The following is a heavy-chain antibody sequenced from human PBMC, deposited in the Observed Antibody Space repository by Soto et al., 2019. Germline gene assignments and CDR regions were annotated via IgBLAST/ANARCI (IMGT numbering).Heavy chain of an antibody. CDR1: GDTFTDYY. J-gene: IGHJ4*02. CDR2: VNPSGGHT. D-gene: IGHD2-21*02. CDR3: ARGGHVVVVTAALDY. V-gene: IGHV1-46*01. Sequence: QVQLVQSGAEVKKPGASVKVSCNASGDTFTDYYIHWVRQAPGQGLEWMGTVNPSGGHTTYAQHFLGRVTMTRDTSTSTLSRELTSLTSEATAVYYCARGGHVVVVTAALDYGGQGTLVTVSS.